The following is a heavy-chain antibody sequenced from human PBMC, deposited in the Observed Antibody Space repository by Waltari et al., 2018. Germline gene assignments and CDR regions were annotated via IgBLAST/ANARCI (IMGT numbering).Heavy chain of an antibody. CDR3: ARCPITMIVLDY. CDR1: GGSISSGDYY. D-gene: IGHD3-22*01. Sequence: QVQLQESGPGLVKPSQTLSLTCTVSGGSISSGDYYWSWIRQPPGKGLEWVGYTYHSGSTYSNPSLKSRVNISINTPKNHFSLKLSSVTAADTAVYYCARCPITMIVLDYWGQGTLVTVSS. J-gene: IGHJ4*02. V-gene: IGHV4-30-4*01. CDR2: TYHSGST.